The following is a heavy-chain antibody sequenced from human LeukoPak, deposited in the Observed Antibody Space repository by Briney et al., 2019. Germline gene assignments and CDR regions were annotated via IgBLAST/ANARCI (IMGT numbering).Heavy chain of an antibody. CDR2: INHSGST. Sequence: SETLSPTCAVYGGSFSGYYWSWIRQPPGKGLEWIGEINHSGSTNYNPSLKSRVTISVDTSKNQFSLKLSSVTAADTAVYYCASSPPRAAAPVDYWGQGTLVTVSS. V-gene: IGHV4-34*01. CDR1: GGSFSGYY. CDR3: ASSPPRAAAPVDY. D-gene: IGHD6-13*01. J-gene: IGHJ4*02.